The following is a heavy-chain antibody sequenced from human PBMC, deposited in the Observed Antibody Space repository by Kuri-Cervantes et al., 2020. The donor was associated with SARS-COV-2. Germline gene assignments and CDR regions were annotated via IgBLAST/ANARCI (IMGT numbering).Heavy chain of an antibody. V-gene: IGHV3-30*01. CDR3: ARDRGSSGWYGVDY. D-gene: IGHD6-19*01. Sequence: GGSLRLSCAASGFTFSSYAMHWVRQAPGKGLEWVAVISYDGSNKYYADSVKGRFTISRDNSKNTLYLQMNSLRAEDTAVYYCARDRGSSGWYGVDYWGQGTLVTVSS. J-gene: IGHJ4*02. CDR1: GFTFSSYA. CDR2: ISYDGSNK.